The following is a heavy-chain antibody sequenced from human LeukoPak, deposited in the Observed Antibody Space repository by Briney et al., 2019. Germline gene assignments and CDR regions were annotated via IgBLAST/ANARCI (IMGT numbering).Heavy chain of an antibody. J-gene: IGHJ5*02. CDR2: ICYSGST. Sequence: SETLSLTCTVSGGSISSYYWGWIRQPPGKGLEWIGSICYSGSTYYNPSLKSRVTISVDTSKNQFSLKLSSVTAADTAVYYCARDRGAGTDWFDPWGQGTLVTVSS. D-gene: IGHD6-13*01. V-gene: IGHV4-39*07. CDR1: GGSISSYY. CDR3: ARDRGAGTDWFDP.